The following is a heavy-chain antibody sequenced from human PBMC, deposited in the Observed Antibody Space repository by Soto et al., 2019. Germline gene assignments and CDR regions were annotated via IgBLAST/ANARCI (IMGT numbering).Heavy chain of an antibody. CDR3: ARGPRGAIVTPTPYYFDY. J-gene: IGHJ4*02. V-gene: IGHV1-69*06. CDR2: IIPIFGTA. D-gene: IGHD3-16*02. CDR1: GGTFSSYA. Sequence: QVQLVQSGAEVKKPGSSVKVSCKASGGTFSSYAISWVRQAPGQGLEWMGGIIPIFGTANFAQKFQGRVKITADKSMSTDYMELSSIGSADTAVYHCARGPRGAIVTPTPYYFDYWGQGTLDTVSS.